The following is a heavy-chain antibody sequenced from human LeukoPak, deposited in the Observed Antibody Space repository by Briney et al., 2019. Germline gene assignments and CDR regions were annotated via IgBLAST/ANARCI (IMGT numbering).Heavy chain of an antibody. CDR3: ARGDITIFAFDI. CDR1: GGSISSGDYY. Sequence: PSQTLSLTCSVSGGSISSGDYYGRWIRQPPGRGGEWIRHLFSGGTTSHNPALQSRVTISVAQTKNQYSLQLSSVTAAATAVYYCARGDITIFAFDIWGQGTMVTVSS. V-gene: IGHV4-30-4*01. J-gene: IGHJ3*02. D-gene: IGHD3-9*01. CDR2: LFSGGTT.